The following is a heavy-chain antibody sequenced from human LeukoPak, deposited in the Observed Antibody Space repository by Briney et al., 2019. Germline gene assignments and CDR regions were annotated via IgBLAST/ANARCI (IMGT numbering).Heavy chain of an antibody. J-gene: IGHJ3*02. Sequence: GRSLRLSCAASGFTFSSYAMHWVRQAPGKGLEWVAVISYDGSNKYYADSVKGRFTISRDNSKNTLYLQMNSLRAEDTAVYYCARYLNSGYDDDAFDIWGQGTMVTVSS. CDR2: ISYDGSNK. CDR3: ARYLNSGYDDDAFDI. V-gene: IGHV3-30*04. D-gene: IGHD5-12*01. CDR1: GFTFSSYA.